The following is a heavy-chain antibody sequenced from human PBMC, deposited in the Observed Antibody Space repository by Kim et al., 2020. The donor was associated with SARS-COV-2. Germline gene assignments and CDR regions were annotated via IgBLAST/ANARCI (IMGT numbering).Heavy chain of an antibody. Sequence: GGSLRLSCAASGFTFSSYAMSWVRQAPGKGLEWVSAISGSGGSTYYADSVTGRFTICRANSNGTLFLPRSSLSAEDTAVYYCAKDHAVCSSISCRGDYWG. J-gene: IGHJ4*01. CDR2: ISGSGGST. V-gene: IGHV3-23*01. CDR1: GFTFSSYA. CDR3: AKDHAVCSSISCRGDY. D-gene: IGHD2-2*01.